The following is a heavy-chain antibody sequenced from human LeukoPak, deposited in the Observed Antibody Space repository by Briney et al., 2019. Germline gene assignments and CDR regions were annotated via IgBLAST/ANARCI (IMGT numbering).Heavy chain of an antibody. V-gene: IGHV1-2*02. CDR1: GYTFNVYY. CDR3: ARNWNYDDY. D-gene: IGHD1-1*01. Sequence: GASVRVSCKASGYTFNVYYIHWVRQAPGQGLEWMAWINPNSGGTNYAQKFQGRVTMTRDTSISTAYMELSRLRSDDTAVYYCARNWNYDDYWGQGTLVTVSS. J-gene: IGHJ4*02. CDR2: INPNSGGT.